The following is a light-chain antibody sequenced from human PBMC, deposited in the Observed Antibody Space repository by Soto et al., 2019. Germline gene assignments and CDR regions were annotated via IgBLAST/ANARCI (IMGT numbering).Light chain of an antibody. CDR2: DVS. CDR3: SSYTSSSTPYV. Sequence: QSLLTQPSSVSGSPGQSITISCPGSSSDVGGYDYVSWYQHHPGKAPKLMIHDVSNRPSGVSNRFSGSKSGNTASLTISGLQAEDEADYYCSSYTSSSTPYVFGTGTKVTVL. J-gene: IGLJ1*01. CDR1: SSDVGGYDY. V-gene: IGLV2-14*03.